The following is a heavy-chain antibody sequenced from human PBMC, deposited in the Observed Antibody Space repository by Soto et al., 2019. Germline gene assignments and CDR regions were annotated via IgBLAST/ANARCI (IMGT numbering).Heavy chain of an antibody. CDR1: GFTFSSYA. J-gene: IGHJ6*03. V-gene: IGHV3-48*04. CDR3: ARHRGGYSNYRRYYYMDV. CDR2: ISEGGSSI. D-gene: IGHD4-4*01. Sequence: GGSLSLSCAASGFTFSSYAMHWVRQAPGKGLEWVAFISEGGSSIFYADSVKGRFTISRDNAKNSLFLQMNSLRAEDTAVYYCARHRGGYSNYRRYYYMDVWGKGTTVTVSS.